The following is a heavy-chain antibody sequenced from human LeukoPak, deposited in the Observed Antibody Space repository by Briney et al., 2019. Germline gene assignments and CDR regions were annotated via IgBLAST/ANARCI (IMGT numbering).Heavy chain of an antibody. J-gene: IGHJ4*02. CDR2: INPNSGGT. CDR1: GYTFTGYY. CDR3: ARALVYYDSSGYYGY. Sequence: GASVKVSCKASGYTFTGYYMHWVRQAPGQGLEWMGWINPNSGGTNYALKFQGRVTMTRDTSISTAYMELSRLRSDDTAVYYCARALVYYDSSGYYGYWGQGTLVTVSS. V-gene: IGHV1-2*02. D-gene: IGHD3-22*01.